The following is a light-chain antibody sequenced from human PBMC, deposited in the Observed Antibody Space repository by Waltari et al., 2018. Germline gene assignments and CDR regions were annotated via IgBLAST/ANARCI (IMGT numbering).Light chain of an antibody. V-gene: IGKV4-1*01. Sequence: DIVMTQSPDSLAVSLGERATINCKSSQSLLYSSNNENYLAWYQQKPGQPPKLLIYWASNRESGVPDRFSGSGSGTDFALTISSLQTEDVAVYYCQQYYSTPLTFGGGTKVEIK. CDR3: QQYYSTPLT. CDR2: WAS. J-gene: IGKJ4*01. CDR1: QSLLYSSNNENY.